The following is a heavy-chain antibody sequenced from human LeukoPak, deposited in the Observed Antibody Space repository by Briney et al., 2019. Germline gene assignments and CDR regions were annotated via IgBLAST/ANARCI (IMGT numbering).Heavy chain of an antibody. J-gene: IGHJ3*02. CDR2: ISPYNGNT. CDR1: GYTFTSYD. V-gene: IGHV1-18*01. CDR3: AREGVGATRAFDI. D-gene: IGHD1-26*01. Sequence: ASVKVSCKASGYTFTSYDINWVRQAPGQGLEWMAWISPYNGNTKYAQTVQGRVTLTTDTSTTTAYLEVGSLRSDDTAVYFCAREGVGATRAFDIWGQGTMVTVSS.